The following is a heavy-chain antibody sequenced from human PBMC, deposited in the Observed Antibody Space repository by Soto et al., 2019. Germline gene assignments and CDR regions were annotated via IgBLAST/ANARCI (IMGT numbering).Heavy chain of an antibody. J-gene: IGHJ4*02. Sequence: QVLLVESGGGLVKPGGSLRLSCAASGFTFSDSYMSWIRQAPGKGLEWVSYISSSSTSSNYADSMKGRFIISRDNAKNSLYLQMNSLRAEDTAVYYCARDNGGTFDYWGQGTLVTVSS. CDR1: GFTFSDSY. CDR3: ARDNGGTFDY. CDR2: ISSSSTSS. D-gene: IGHD2-8*01. V-gene: IGHV3-11*05.